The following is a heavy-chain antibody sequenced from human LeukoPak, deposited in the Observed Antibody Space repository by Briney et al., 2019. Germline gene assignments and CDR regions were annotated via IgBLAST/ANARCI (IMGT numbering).Heavy chain of an antibody. CDR1: GFTFSSYG. V-gene: IGHV3-30*02. CDR2: IRYDGSNK. CDR3: AKRRGYHLLHPAVGALDI. Sequence: PGGSLRLSCAASGFTFSSYGMHWVRQAPGKGLEWVAFIRYDGSNKYYADSVKGRFTISRDNSKNTLYLQMNSLRAEDTAVFYCAKRRGYHLLHPAVGALDIWGQGTMVTVSS. D-gene: IGHD2-2*01. J-gene: IGHJ3*02.